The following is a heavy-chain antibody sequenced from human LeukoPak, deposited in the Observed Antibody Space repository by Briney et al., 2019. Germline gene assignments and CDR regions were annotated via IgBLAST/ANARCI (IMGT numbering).Heavy chain of an antibody. CDR2: IYYSGST. D-gene: IGHD1-26*01. V-gene: IGHV4-59*08. CDR3: ASMSGSYYSFDY. CDR1: GGSISSYY. Sequence: PSETLSLTCTVSGGSISSYYWSWIRQPPGKGLEWIGYIYYSGSTNYNPSLKSRVTISVDTSKNQFSLKLSSVTAADTAVYYCASMSGSYYSFDYWGQGTLVTVSS. J-gene: IGHJ4*02.